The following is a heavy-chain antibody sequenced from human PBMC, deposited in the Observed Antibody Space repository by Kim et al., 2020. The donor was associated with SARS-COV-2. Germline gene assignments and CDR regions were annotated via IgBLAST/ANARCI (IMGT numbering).Heavy chain of an antibody. D-gene: IGHD3-10*01. J-gene: IGHJ6*02. Sequence: KCQFTISRDNAKNSLYLQMNSLRAEDTAVYYCARVMGFGIYRGFIYGMDVWGQGTTVTVSS. CDR3: ARVMGFGIYRGFIYGMDV. V-gene: IGHV3-11*06.